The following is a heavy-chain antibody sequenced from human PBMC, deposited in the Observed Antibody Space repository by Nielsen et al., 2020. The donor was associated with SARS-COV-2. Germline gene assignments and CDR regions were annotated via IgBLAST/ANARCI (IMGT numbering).Heavy chain of an antibody. V-gene: IGHV3-9*01. D-gene: IGHD3-9*01. Sequence: LKISCAASGFTFDDYAMHWVRQAPGKGLEWVSGISWNSGSIGYADSVKGRFTISRDNAKNSLYLQMNSLRAEDTALYYCAKGLGYFDWLPDYWGQGTLVTVSS. CDR2: ISWNSGSI. CDR1: GFTFDDYA. J-gene: IGHJ4*02. CDR3: AKGLGYFDWLPDY.